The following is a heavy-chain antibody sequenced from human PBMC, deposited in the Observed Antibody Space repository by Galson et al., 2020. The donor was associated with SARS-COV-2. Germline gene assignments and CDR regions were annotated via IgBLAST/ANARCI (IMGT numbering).Heavy chain of an antibody. CDR1: GFNFDDYA. CDR2: ISWNSGSI. V-gene: IGHV3-9*01. D-gene: IGHD3-10*01. Sequence: GGPLRLSCAASGFNFDDYAMHWVRQAPGKGLEWVSGISWNSGSIGYADSVKGRFTISRDNAKNSLYLQMNSLRAEDTALYYCARSHYYGSGSWFDYWGQGSLVTVSS. CDR3: ARSHYYGSGSWFDY. J-gene: IGHJ4*02.